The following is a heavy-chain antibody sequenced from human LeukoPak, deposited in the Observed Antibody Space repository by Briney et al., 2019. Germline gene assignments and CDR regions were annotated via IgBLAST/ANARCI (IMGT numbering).Heavy chain of an antibody. CDR2: ISGNGGRT. J-gene: IGHJ6*03. Sequence: TGGSLRLSCVASGFTFSSYAMSWVRQAPGKGLEWVSAISGNGGRTYYADSVKGRFTISRDNSKNTLYLQMNSLRAEDTAVYYCAKGPFLLHMDVWGKGTTVTVSS. CDR3: AKGPFLLHMDV. D-gene: IGHD3-22*01. V-gene: IGHV3-23*01. CDR1: GFTFSSYA.